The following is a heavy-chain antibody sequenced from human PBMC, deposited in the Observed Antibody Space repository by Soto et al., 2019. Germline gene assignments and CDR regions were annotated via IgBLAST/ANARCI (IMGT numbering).Heavy chain of an antibody. CDR2: IDPSYSYT. CDR3: ARPHDIVVVPADVQPYYYYGMDV. J-gene: IGHJ6*02. D-gene: IGHD2-2*01. Sequence: ESLKISCKGSGYSFTSYWISWLRQMPWKGLEWMGRIDPSYSYTNYSPSFQGHVTISADKSISTASLQWSSLKASDTAMYYCARPHDIVVVPADVQPYYYYGMDVWGQGTRVTVS. CDR1: GYSFTSYW. V-gene: IGHV5-10-1*01.